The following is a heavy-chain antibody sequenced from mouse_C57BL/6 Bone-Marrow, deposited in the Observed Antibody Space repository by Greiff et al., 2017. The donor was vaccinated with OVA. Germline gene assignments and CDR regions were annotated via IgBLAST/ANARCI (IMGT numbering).Heavy chain of an antibody. CDR3: ASRIYSFHWYFDV. D-gene: IGHD2-12*01. J-gene: IGHJ1*03. Sequence: QVQLQQSGAELARPGASVKLSCKASGYTFTSYGISWVKQRTRQGLEWIGEIYPRSGNTYYNEKFKGKATLTADKSSSTAYMELRSLTSEDSAVYFCASRIYSFHWYFDVWGTGTTVTVSS. CDR2: IYPRSGNT. V-gene: IGHV1-81*01. CDR1: GYTFTSYG.